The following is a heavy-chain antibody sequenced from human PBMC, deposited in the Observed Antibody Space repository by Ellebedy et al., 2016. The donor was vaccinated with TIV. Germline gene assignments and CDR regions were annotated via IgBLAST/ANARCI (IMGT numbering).Heavy chain of an antibody. Sequence: SETLSFTCTVSGGSISSYYWSWIRQPPGKGLEWIGYIYYSGSTNYNPSLKSRVTISVDTSKNQFSLKLSSVTAADTAVYYCARDTRSGLVADWGQGTLVTVSS. D-gene: IGHD2-15*01. CDR1: GGSISSYY. CDR3: ARDTRSGLVAD. V-gene: IGHV4-59*01. CDR2: IYYSGST. J-gene: IGHJ4*02.